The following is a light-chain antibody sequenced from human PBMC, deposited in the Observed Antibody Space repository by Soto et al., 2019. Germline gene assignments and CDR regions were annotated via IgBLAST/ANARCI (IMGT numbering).Light chain of an antibody. Sequence: QSVLTQPPSASGTPGQGVTISCPGTSSNIGSNPVNWYQQLPGTAPKLLIYTNTQRPSGVPDRFSGSKSGTSASLAISGLQSEDEADYYCAAWDDSLSVYVFGPGTKVTVL. CDR2: TNT. CDR1: SSNIGSNP. CDR3: AAWDDSLSVYV. V-gene: IGLV1-44*01. J-gene: IGLJ1*01.